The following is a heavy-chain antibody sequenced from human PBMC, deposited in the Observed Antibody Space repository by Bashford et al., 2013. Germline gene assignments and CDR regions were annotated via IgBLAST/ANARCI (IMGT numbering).Heavy chain of an antibody. V-gene: IGHV4-59*08. D-gene: IGHD3-9*01. CDR1: GGSISSYY. J-gene: IGHJ4*02. Sequence: SETLSLTCTVSGGSISSYYWSWIRQPPGKGLEWIGYIYYSGSTNYNPSLKSRVTISVDTSKNQFSLKLSSVTAADTAVYYCARRILTGYYVYWGQGTLVTVSS. CDR2: IYYSGST. CDR3: ARRILTGYYVY.